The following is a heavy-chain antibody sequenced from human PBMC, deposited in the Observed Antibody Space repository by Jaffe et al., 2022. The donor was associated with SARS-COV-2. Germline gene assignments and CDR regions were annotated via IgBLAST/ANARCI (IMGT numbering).Heavy chain of an antibody. CDR2: IKQDGSDQ. D-gene: IGHD6-13*01. CDR1: RFTFSMYW. Sequence: EVQLVESGGGLVQPGGSLRLSCAASRFTFSMYWMCWVRQAPGKGLEWVANIKQDGSDQYYVGSVRGRFTISRDNAKNSLFLQMNSLRAEDTAVYYCARVMEQQLARLNYYGMDVWGQGTTVTVSS. CDR3: ARVMEQQLARLNYYGMDV. J-gene: IGHJ6*02. V-gene: IGHV3-7*03.